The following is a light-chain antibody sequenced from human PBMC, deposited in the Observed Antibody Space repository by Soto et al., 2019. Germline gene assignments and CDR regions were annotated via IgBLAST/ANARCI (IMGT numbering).Light chain of an antibody. CDR3: QPYNTYPVT. Sequence: DIQITPSPSSLSASVGARVTITCRARQGISNYLAWVQEKPGKAPKSLIYEASSLQSGGTSRFSGSESGTDFTLTINNLLTEDFATYYCQPYNTYPVTFGPSTKVYI. V-gene: IGKV1-16*01. J-gene: IGKJ3*01. CDR1: QGISNY. CDR2: EAS.